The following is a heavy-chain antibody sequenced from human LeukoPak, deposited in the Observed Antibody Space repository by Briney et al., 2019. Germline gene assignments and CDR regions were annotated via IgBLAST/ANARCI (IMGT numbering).Heavy chain of an antibody. CDR1: GFTFSSYS. J-gene: IGHJ5*02. CDR3: ESAAPTLDGGFDP. CDR2: ISSSSSYI. Sequence: NPGGSLRLSCAASGFTFSSYSMNWVRQAPGKGLEWVSSISSSSSYIYYADSVKGRFTISRDNAKNALYLQMNSLRAEDTAVYYCESAAPTLDGGFDPWGQGTLVTVSS. V-gene: IGHV3-21*01. D-gene: IGHD2/OR15-2a*01.